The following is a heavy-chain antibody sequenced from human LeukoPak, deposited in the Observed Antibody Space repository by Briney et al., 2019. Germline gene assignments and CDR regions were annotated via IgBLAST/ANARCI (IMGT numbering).Heavy chain of an antibody. J-gene: IGHJ4*02. D-gene: IGHD2-15*01. Sequence: SETLSLTCTVSGFSVTNTYYWAWIRQPPGKGLEWIGSIYNSGSTYYNPSLKSRVTMSVDTSKNQFSLNLNSVTAADTAVYFCANNQSGGHFDSWGQGTLVTVSS. CDR1: GFSVTNTYY. CDR2: IYNSGST. CDR3: ANNQSGGHFDS. V-gene: IGHV4-38-2*02.